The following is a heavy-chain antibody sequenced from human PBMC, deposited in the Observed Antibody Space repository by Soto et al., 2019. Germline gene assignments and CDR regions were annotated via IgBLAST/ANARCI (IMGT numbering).Heavy chain of an antibody. CDR2: IYYSGST. J-gene: IGHJ3*02. D-gene: IGHD6-19*01. Sequence: PSETLSLTCAVYGGSFSGYYWSWIRQPPGKGLEWIGYIYYSGSTNYNPSLKSRVTISVDTSKNQFSLKLSSVTAADTAVYYCARTRIAVAGTENRDDAFDIWGQGTMVIVSS. CDR1: GGSFSGYY. CDR3: ARTRIAVAGTENRDDAFDI. V-gene: IGHV4-59*01.